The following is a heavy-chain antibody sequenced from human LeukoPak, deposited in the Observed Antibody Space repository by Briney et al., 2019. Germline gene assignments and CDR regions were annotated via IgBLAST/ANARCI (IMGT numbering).Heavy chain of an antibody. CDR1: GGSISSDY. CDR3: ARDRAILWFDY. J-gene: IGHJ4*02. Sequence: SETLSLTCTVSGGSISSDYWSWIRQPAGEGLEWIGRIYTSGSINYNPSLKSRVTMSIDTSKNQFSLKLSSVTAADTAVYYCARDRAILWFDYWGQGTLVIVAS. V-gene: IGHV4-4*07. CDR2: IYTSGSI. D-gene: IGHD2-21*01.